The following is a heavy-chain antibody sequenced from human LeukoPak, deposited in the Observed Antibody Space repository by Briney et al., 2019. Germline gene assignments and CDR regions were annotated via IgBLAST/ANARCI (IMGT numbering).Heavy chain of an antibody. CDR2: IQYDGSDK. Sequence: PGGSLRLSCAASGFTFSSYGMHWVRQAPGKGLEWVAFIQYDGSDKYYADSVKGRFTIPRDNSKNTLYLQMNSLRAEDTAVYYCRDPFDYWGQGTLVTVSS. J-gene: IGHJ4*02. V-gene: IGHV3-30*02. CDR1: GFTFSSYG. CDR3: RDPFDY.